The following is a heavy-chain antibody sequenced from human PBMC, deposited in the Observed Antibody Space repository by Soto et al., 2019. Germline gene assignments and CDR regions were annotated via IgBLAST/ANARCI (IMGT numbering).Heavy chain of an antibody. CDR2: IYYSGKI. V-gene: IGHV4-31*03. D-gene: IGHD5-18*01. Sequence: QVQLQESGPGLVKPSQTLSLTCTVSGGSISNGGFYWSWIRQHPGKGLEWIGYIYYSGKIYYNPSLKSRVTISVDMSKNQFSLKLSSVTAADTAVYYCARYSDTGYSYGSYYFDYWGQGTLVTVSS. J-gene: IGHJ4*02. CDR3: ARYSDTGYSYGSYYFDY. CDR1: GGSISNGGFY.